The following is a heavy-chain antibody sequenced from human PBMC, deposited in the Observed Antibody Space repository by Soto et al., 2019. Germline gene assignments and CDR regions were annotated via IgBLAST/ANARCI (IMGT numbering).Heavy chain of an antibody. V-gene: IGHV1-69*01. CDR1: GGTFSTSA. D-gene: IGHD5-12*01. CDR3: ARRFSGTAWDY. J-gene: IGHJ4*02. CDR2: FIPIFATP. Sequence: QVQLVQSGAVVKKPGSSVKVSCKASGGTFSTSAINWVRQAPGQGLDWMGGFIPIFATPTYAQTFQGRVTITADESTSTAYMELSGLRSEDTAVYFCARRFSGTAWDYWGQGTLVTVSS.